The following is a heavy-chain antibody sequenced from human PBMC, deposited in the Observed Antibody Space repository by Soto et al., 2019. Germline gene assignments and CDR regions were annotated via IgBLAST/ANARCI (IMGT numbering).Heavy chain of an antibody. Sequence: QITLKESGPSLVKPTQTLTLACTFSGFSLTTTGVGVVWIRQPPGKALEWLALIYWDDDKHYSPSLRSRLTVTKDTTNTQVGLTLTNVDPADTGTYFCAHVGDLEQWLYRLDHWGQGTLVTVSS. D-gene: IGHD6-19*01. CDR1: GFSLTTTGVG. CDR3: AHVGDLEQWLYRLDH. J-gene: IGHJ4*02. CDR2: IYWDDDK. V-gene: IGHV2-5*02.